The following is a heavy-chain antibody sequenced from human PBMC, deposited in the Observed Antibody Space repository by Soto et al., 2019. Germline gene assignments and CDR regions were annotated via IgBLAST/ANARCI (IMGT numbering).Heavy chain of an antibody. CDR2: INRDGSET. D-gene: IGHD3-3*01. CDR1: GFTFSDSW. Sequence: PGGSLRLSCAASGFTFSDSWMSWVRQAPGKGLEWVAHINRDGSETSYADSVEGRFTISRDNAKSSLYLQMNSLRAEDTAVYYCARGHYDFWSGYFATIDYWGQGTLVTVAS. J-gene: IGHJ4*02. V-gene: IGHV3-7*03. CDR3: ARGHYDFWSGYFATIDY.